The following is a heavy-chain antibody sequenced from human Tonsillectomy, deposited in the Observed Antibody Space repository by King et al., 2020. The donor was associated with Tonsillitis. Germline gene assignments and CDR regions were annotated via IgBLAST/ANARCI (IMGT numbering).Heavy chain of an antibody. J-gene: IGHJ4*02. V-gene: IGHV4-39*01. CDR1: GGSISSSSYY. CDR3: ALLGIAVAGKADY. D-gene: IGHD6-19*01. CDR2: IYYSGST. Sequence: QLQESGPGLVKPSETLYLTCTVSGGSISSSSYYWGWIRQPPGKGLEWIGSIYYSGSTNCNPSLKSRVTIAVDTSKNQFSLKLSSVTAADTAVYYCALLGIAVAGKADYWGQGTLVTVSS.